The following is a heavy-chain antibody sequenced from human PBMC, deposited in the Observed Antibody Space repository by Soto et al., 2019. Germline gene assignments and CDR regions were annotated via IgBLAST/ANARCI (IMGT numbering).Heavy chain of an antibody. CDR1: GGSISSYY. J-gene: IGHJ4*02. CDR2: IYTSGST. D-gene: IGHD6-19*01. Sequence: PSETLSRTCTVSGGSISSYYLSWIRQPAGKGLEWIGRIYTSGSTNYNPSLKSRVTMSVDTSKNQFSLKLSSVTAADTAVYYCARGSSGWSYYFDYWGQGTLLTVSS. CDR3: ARGSSGWSYYFDY. V-gene: IGHV4-4*07.